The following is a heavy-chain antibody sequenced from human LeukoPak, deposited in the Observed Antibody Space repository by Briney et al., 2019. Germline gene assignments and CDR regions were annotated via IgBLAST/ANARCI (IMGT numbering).Heavy chain of an antibody. J-gene: IGHJ4*02. CDR3: AKDSNYYDSSGYYSDY. CDR1: GVTLSSYA. D-gene: IGHD3-22*01. Sequence: PGGSLRLSCAASGVTLSSYAMSWVRQAPGKGLEWVSAISGSGGSTYYADSVKGRFTISRDNSKNTLYLQMNSLRAKDTAVYYCAKDSNYYDSSGYYSDYWGQGTLVTVSS. CDR2: ISGSGGST. V-gene: IGHV3-23*01.